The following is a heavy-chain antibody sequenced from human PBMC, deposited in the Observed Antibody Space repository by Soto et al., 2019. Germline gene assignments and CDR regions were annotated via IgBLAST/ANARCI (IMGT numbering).Heavy chain of an antibody. Sequence: KTSETLSLTCTVSGGSISSSSYYWGWIRQPPGKGLEWIGSIYYSGSTYYNPSLKSRVTISVDTSKNQFSLKLSSVTAADTAVYYCARRKEQWLEKYWFDPWGQGTLVTVSS. V-gene: IGHV4-39*01. CDR1: GGSISSSSYY. J-gene: IGHJ5*02. D-gene: IGHD6-19*01. CDR3: ARRKEQWLEKYWFDP. CDR2: IYYSGST.